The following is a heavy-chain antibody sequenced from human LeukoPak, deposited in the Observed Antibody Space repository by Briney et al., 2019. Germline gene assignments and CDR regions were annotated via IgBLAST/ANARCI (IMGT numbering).Heavy chain of an antibody. CDR3: GYGRTWYFDY. J-gene: IGHJ4*02. CDR2: INQDGRQK. CDR1: GFTFNEYW. V-gene: IGHV3-7*01. D-gene: IGHD6-13*01. Sequence: GGSLRLSCVASGFTFNEYWMNWVRQVQGKGLEWVASINQDGRQKYHVDSVKGRFTISRDNAENSLYLQVNSLGVEDTALYYCGYGRTWYFDYGGQGTLVTVSS.